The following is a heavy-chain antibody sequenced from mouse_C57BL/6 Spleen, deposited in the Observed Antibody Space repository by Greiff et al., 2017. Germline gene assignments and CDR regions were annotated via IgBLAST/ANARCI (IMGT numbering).Heavy chain of an antibody. CDR1: GFTFSSYG. Sequence: EVQGVESGGDLVKPGGSLKLSCAASGFTFSSYGMSWVRQTPDKRLEWVATISSGGSYTYYPDSVTGRFTISRDNAKNTLYLQMSSLKSEDTAMYYCARRGVTGGLDYWGQGTTLTVSS. V-gene: IGHV5-6*01. J-gene: IGHJ2*01. CDR2: ISSGGSYT. CDR3: ARRGVTGGLDY. D-gene: IGHD2-2*01.